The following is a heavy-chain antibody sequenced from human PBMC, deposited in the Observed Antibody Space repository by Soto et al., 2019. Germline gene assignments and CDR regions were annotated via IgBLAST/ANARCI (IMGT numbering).Heavy chain of an antibody. CDR1: GGSFSGYY. CDR2: INHSGST. D-gene: IGHD6-19*01. J-gene: IGHJ4*02. V-gene: IGHV4-34*01. CDR3: ARGRVAGTGIPFDY. Sequence: PSETLSLTCAVYGGSFSGYYWSWLRQPPGKGLEWIGEINHSGSTNYNPSLKSRVTISVDTSKNQFSLKLSSVTAADTAVYYCARGRVAGTGIPFDYWGQGTLVTVSS.